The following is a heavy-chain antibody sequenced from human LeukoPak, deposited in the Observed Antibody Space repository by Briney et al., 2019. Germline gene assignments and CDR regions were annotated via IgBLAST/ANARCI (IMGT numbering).Heavy chain of an antibody. CDR2: INHSGST. J-gene: IGHJ4*02. CDR1: GGSFSGYY. V-gene: IGHV4-34*01. D-gene: IGHD1-20*01. Sequence: SETLSLTCAVYGGSFSGYYWSWIRQPPGKGLEWIGEINHSGSTNYNPSLKSRVTISVDTSKNQFSLKLSSVTAADTAVYYCARVGYNWNDVVIGYYFDYWGQGTLVTVSS. CDR3: ARVGYNWNDVVIGYYFDY.